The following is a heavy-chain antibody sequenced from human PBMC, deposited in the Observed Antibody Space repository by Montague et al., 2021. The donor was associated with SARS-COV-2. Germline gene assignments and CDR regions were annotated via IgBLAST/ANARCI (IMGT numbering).Heavy chain of an antibody. CDR3: ARLGDGVVPSPILGVGPYSSCYCMDV. Sequence: SETLSLTCAVHGGSFSTYSWNWIRQPPGKGLEWIGEIHHGGSTNYNPSLKSRVTISADTSKNQFPLKLTSVAAADTAVYYCARLGDGVVPSPILGVGPYSSCYCMDVWGKGTTVTVSS. CDR1: GGSFSTYS. D-gene: IGHD3-10*01. CDR2: IHHGGST. V-gene: IGHV4-34*01. J-gene: IGHJ6*03.